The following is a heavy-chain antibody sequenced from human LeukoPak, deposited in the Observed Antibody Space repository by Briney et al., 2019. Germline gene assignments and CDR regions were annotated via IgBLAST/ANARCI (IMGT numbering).Heavy chain of an antibody. Sequence: SETLSLTCTVSGGSISSYYWSWIRQPPGKGLEWIGYIYYSGSTNYNPSLKSRVTISVDTSKNQFSLKLSSVTAADTAVYYCARDSGVEWELFGGGFDPWGQGTLVTVSS. CDR3: ARDSGVEWELFGGGFDP. J-gene: IGHJ5*02. CDR2: IYYSGST. D-gene: IGHD1-26*01. CDR1: GGSISSYY. V-gene: IGHV4-59*01.